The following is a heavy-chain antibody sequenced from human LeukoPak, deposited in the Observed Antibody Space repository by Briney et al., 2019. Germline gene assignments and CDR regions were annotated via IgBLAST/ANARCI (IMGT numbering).Heavy chain of an antibody. CDR1: GYTFISYG. CDR3: ARRRAVAGVNWFDP. J-gene: IGHJ5*02. Sequence: GASVKVSCKASGYTFISYGNSWVRQAPGQGLEWMGWISTHNGYTKYAQKFQGRVTMTTDTSMSTAYMELRSLRSDDTAVYYCARRRAVAGVNWFDPWGQGTLVTVSS. D-gene: IGHD6-19*01. V-gene: IGHV1-18*01. CDR2: ISTHNGYT.